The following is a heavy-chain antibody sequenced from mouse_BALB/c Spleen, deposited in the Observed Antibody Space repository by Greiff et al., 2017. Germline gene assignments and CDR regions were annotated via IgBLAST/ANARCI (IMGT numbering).Heavy chain of an antibody. CDR2: ISSGSSTI. D-gene: IGHD2-14*01. J-gene: IGHJ2*01. CDR3: ASSPSYGHDDYFDY. V-gene: IGHV5-17*02. CDR1: GFTFSSFG. Sequence: EVQGVESGGGLVQPGGSRKLSCAASGFTFSSFGMHWVRQAPEKGLEWVAYISSGSSTIYYADTVKGRFTISRDNPKNTLFLQMTSLRSEDTAMYYCASSPSYGHDDYFDYWGQGTTLTVSS.